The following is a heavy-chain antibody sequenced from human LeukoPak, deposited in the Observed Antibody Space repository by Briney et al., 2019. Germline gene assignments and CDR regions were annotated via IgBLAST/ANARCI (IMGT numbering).Heavy chain of an antibody. J-gene: IGHJ6*02. D-gene: IGHD2-21*01. CDR3: VRHRLVVVPAAKSYYYYGLDV. Sequence: GGSLRLSCVATGFTFRKYGMNWVRQAPGKGLEWVSSISSSSNYTYYADSMKGRIAISRDNAHNPLYLQINNLTAEDTALYYCVRHRLVVVPAAKSYYYYGLDVWGQGTTVTVSS. CDR1: GFTFRKYG. CDR2: ISSSSNYT. V-gene: IGHV3-21*06.